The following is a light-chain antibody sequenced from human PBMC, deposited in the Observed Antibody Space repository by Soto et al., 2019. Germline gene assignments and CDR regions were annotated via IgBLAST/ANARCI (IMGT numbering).Light chain of an antibody. Sequence: DIQLTQSPSFLYASVGDRVTITCRASQDIGSYLAWYQQKPGKAPKLLIYVASTLQGGVPSRFRGSGSGTEFTLTINSLQPEDFAPYYCQQLKSYLITVGQGTRLDIK. CDR2: VAS. CDR1: QDIGSY. CDR3: QQLKSYLIT. J-gene: IGKJ5*01. V-gene: IGKV1-9*01.